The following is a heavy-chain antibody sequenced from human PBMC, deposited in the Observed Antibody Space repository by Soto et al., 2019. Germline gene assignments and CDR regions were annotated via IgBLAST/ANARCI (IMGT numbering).Heavy chain of an antibody. CDR2: IHHRGRT. Sequence: SETLSLTCAVYGGSFSGYYWTWIRQPPGKGLQWIGEIHHRGRTNYNPSLKSRVTISVDRSKNQFSLKLSSVTAADTAIYYCARNPPDGSGSFFDYWGQGTLVTVSS. J-gene: IGHJ4*02. D-gene: IGHD3-10*01. CDR1: GGSFSGYY. V-gene: IGHV4-34*01. CDR3: ARNPPDGSGSFFDY.